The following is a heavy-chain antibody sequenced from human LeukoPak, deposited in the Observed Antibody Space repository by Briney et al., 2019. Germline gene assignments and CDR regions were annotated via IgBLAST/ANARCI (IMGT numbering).Heavy chain of an antibody. J-gene: IGHJ4*02. CDR1: VNTLTRYF. CDR3: ARVYSGSYSGDDDDY. V-gene: IGHV1-2*02. D-gene: IGHD1-26*01. Sequence: ASVNVSLKASVNTLTRYFMHGVRQAPGQGLEGMGWINPNRGGTNYAQKLQGRVTLTWDQSISTAYMELSRLRSDDTAVYYCARVYSGSYSGDDDDYWGQGTLVTVSS. CDR2: INPNRGGT.